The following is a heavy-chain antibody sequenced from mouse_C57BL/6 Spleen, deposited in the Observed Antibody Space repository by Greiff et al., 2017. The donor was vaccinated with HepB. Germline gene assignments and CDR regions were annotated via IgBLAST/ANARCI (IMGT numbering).Heavy chain of an antibody. V-gene: IGHV1-82*01. J-gene: IGHJ1*03. CDR3: ARASIYYGNSWYFDV. Sequence: VPLVASGPVLVKPGASVKISCTASCFAFRRSLLNWVMQRPGQGLAWIGRIYPGDGDTNYNGKFKGKATLTADKSSSTASMQLSSLTSEDSAVYFCARASIYYGNSWYFDVWGTGTTVTVSS. D-gene: IGHD2-1*01. CDR1: CFAFRRSL. CDR2: IYPGDGDT.